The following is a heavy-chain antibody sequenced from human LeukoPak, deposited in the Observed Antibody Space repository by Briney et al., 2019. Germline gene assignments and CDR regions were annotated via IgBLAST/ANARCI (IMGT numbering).Heavy chain of an antibody. CDR1: GFTVSTNY. J-gene: IGHJ4*02. CDR3: ARQGGY. V-gene: IGHV3-53*01. Sequence: GGSLRLSCAASGFTVSTNYMNWVRQAPGKGLEWVSILYSGSDTYYADSVKGRFTISRDSSKNILSLQMNNLRAEDTAVYYCARQGGYWGQGTLVTVSS. CDR2: LYSGSDT. D-gene: IGHD3-16*01.